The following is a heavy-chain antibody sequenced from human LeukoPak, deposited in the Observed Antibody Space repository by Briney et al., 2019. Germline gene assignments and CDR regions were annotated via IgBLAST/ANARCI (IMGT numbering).Heavy chain of an antibody. CDR3: ATGSSSSGY. Sequence: PGRSLRLSCAASGFTFSSYGMHWVRQAPGKGLEWVAVIWYDGSNKYYADSVKGRFTISRDNSKNTLYLQMSSLRAEDTAVYYCATGSSSSGYWGQGTLVTVSS. CDR2: IWYDGSNK. J-gene: IGHJ4*02. D-gene: IGHD6-13*01. V-gene: IGHV3-33*01. CDR1: GFTFSSYG.